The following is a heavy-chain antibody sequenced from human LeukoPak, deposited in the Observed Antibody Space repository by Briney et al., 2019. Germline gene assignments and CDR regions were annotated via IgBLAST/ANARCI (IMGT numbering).Heavy chain of an antibody. J-gene: IGHJ6*02. CDR2: ISGSGGST. Sequence: GGSLRLSCAASGFTFSSYAMSWVRQAPGKGLEWVSVISGSGGSTYYADSVKGRFTISRDNSKNTLYLQMNSLRADDTAVYYCAKGSHLLLDGMDVWGQGTTVTVSS. V-gene: IGHV3-23*01. D-gene: IGHD2-21*01. CDR3: AKGSHLLLDGMDV. CDR1: GFTFSSYA.